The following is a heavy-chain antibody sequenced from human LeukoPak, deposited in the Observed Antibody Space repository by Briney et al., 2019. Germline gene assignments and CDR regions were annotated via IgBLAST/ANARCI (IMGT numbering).Heavy chain of an antibody. CDR2: ISYDGSNK. CDR3: AKHYFDY. Sequence: PGRSLRLSCAASGFTFSSYGMHWVRQAPGKGLEWVAVISYDGSNKYYAGSVKGRFTISRDNSKNTLYLQMNSLRAEDTAVYYCAKHYFDYWGQGTLVTVSS. V-gene: IGHV3-30*18. CDR1: GFTFSSYG. J-gene: IGHJ4*02.